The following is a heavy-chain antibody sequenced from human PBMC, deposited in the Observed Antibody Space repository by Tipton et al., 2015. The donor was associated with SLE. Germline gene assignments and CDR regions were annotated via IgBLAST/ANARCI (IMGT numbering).Heavy chain of an antibody. CDR2: IIPIFGTA. CDR3: VRRTRYSGSNDAFDI. D-gene: IGHD1-26*01. CDR1: GYTFTSYG. V-gene: IGHV1-69*13. J-gene: IGHJ3*02. Sequence: QLVQSGAEVKKPGASVKVSCKASGYTFTSYGISWVRQAPGQGLEWMGGIIPIFGTANYAQKFQGRVTITADESTSTAYMELSSLRSEDTAVYYCVRRTRYSGSNDAFDIWGQGTMVTVSS.